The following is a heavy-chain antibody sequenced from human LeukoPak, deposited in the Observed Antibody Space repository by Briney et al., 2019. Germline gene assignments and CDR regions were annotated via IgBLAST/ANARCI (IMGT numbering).Heavy chain of an antibody. CDR3: ARQGNWNLDY. CDR1: GGSISSYY. D-gene: IGHD1-1*01. J-gene: IGHJ4*02. CDR2: NNYNGIT. Sequence: SETLSLTCTVSGGSISSYYWSWIRQPPGKGLEWIGYNNYNGITNYNPSLKSRVTISVDTSKNQFSLKLTSVTAADTAIYYCARQGNWNLDYWGQGTLVTVSS. V-gene: IGHV4-59*08.